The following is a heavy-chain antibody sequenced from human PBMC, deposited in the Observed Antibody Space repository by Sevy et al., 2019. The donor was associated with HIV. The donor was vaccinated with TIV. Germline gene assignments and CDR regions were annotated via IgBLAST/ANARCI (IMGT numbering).Heavy chain of an antibody. J-gene: IGHJ4*02. CDR3: AKRQILTDSSGYYYYFDY. V-gene: IGHV3-23*01. CDR1: GFTFSSYA. Sequence: GGSLRLSCAASGFTFSSYAMSWVRQAPGKGLEWVSAISGSGGSTYYADSVKGRFTISRDNSKNTLYLQMNGLRAEDTAVYYCAKRQILTDSSGYYYYFDYWGQGTLVTVSS. D-gene: IGHD3-22*01. CDR2: ISGSGGST.